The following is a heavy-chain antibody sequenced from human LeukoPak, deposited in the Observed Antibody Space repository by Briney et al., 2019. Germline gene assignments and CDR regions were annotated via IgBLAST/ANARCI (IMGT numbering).Heavy chain of an antibody. Sequence: SETLSLTCAVSGGSISSSYWWSWVRQPPGKGLEWIGEIYHSGDTNYYPSLKSRVTISVDKSKNQFPLKLNSVTAADTALYYCATAVGTGTTEFGMDVWGQGTTVTVSS. J-gene: IGHJ6*02. CDR3: ATAVGTGTTEFGMDV. V-gene: IGHV4-4*02. D-gene: IGHD1-7*01. CDR2: IYHSGDT. CDR1: GGSISSSYW.